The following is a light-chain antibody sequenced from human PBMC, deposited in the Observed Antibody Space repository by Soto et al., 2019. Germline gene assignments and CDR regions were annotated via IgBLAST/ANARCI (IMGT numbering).Light chain of an antibody. J-gene: IGKJ1*01. V-gene: IGKV2-30*02. CDR1: QSLVHSDGSTY. Sequence: DVVMTQSPLSLPVTLGQPASISCRSSQSLVHSDGSTYLNWFQQRSGQSPRRLIYKVSNRDSGVPDRFSGSGSGANFTLNISRVEAEDVGVYYCMQGTHWPRTFGQGTKVDIK. CDR3: MQGTHWPRT. CDR2: KVS.